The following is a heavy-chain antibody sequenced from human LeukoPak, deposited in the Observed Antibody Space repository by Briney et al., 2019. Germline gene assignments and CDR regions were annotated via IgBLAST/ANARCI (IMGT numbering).Heavy chain of an antibody. Sequence: ASVKVSCKASGYHFTSYGISWVRQAPGQGLEWMGWISAYNGNTNYAQKLQGRVTMTTDTSTSTAYMELRSLKSEDTAVYYCSRLIGCWWFSGGSYYYYMDVWGKGTTVTVSS. CDR2: ISAYNGNT. D-gene: IGHD2-15*01. V-gene: IGHV1-18*01. CDR3: SRLIGCWWFSGGSYYYYMDV. CDR1: GYHFTSYG. J-gene: IGHJ6*03.